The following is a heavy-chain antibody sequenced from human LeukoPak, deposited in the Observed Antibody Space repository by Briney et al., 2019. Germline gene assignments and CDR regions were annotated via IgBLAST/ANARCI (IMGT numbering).Heavy chain of an antibody. CDR2: MYYSGGDT. Sequence: SETLSLTCTAFGGSISGYYWSWLRQPPGKGLEWIAYMYYSGGDTDYNPSLNSRVAISVDTSTNQVSLKVTSVTAADTAVYYCARGHYGFDPWGQGILVTVSS. D-gene: IGHD3-16*01. J-gene: IGHJ5*02. CDR1: GGSISGYY. CDR3: ARGHYGFDP. V-gene: IGHV4-59*08.